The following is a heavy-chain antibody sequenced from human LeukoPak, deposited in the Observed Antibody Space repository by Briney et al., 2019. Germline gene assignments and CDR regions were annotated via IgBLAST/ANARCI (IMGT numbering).Heavy chain of an antibody. Sequence: SGGSLRLSCSASAFTFSVYWMTWARQAPGKGLEWVATIKEDGSDKYYVDSVRGRFTISRDNAENSVYLQMNRLTAEDTALYYCVRDGIRDIPGIITIRYDYWGQGTLVTVSS. CDR3: VRDGIRDIPGIITIRYDY. CDR2: IKEDGSDK. J-gene: IGHJ4*02. CDR1: AFTFSVYW. D-gene: IGHD3-10*01. V-gene: IGHV3-7*05.